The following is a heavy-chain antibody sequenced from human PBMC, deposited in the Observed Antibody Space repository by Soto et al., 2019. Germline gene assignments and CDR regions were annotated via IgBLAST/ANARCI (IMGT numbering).Heavy chain of an antibody. V-gene: IGHV1-69*18. J-gene: IGHJ3*02. CDR2: VIPIYGTP. CDR3: ASAGKREINRGACDI. CDR1: RGALSSYA. Sequence: QVQLVQSGAEVKQPGSSVKVSCKASRGALSSYAITWVRQAPGQGLDWMGRVIPIYGTPNYAQKFQGRLSLTVDASNSTAYLELSGLRYEDTDVYFYASAGKREINRGACDIWGQGTMVTVST.